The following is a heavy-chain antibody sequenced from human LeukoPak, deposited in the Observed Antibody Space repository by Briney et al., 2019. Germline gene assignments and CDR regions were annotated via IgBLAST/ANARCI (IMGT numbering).Heavy chain of an antibody. CDR3: AREGAVAAHYYMDV. Sequence: PGGSLRLSCAASGFTFSSYWMHWVRQAPGKELVWVSRIYADGSGTTYADSVKGRFTISRDNAKNTLYLQMNSLRAEDTAVYFRAREGAVAAHYYMDVWGKGTTVTVSS. D-gene: IGHD6-19*01. CDR1: GFTFSSYW. V-gene: IGHV3-74*01. CDR2: IYADGSGT. J-gene: IGHJ6*03.